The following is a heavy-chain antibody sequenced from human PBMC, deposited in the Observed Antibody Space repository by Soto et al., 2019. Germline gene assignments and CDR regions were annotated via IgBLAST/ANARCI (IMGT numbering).Heavy chain of an antibody. J-gene: IGHJ3*02. Sequence: QVQLQQWGAGLLKPSETLSLTCGVYGGSFSDYYWSWIRQPPGKGLEWIGEINHRGSTDYNPSLKSRVTISVDTSKNQFSLRLSSVTAADTAMYYCARGASWGEDAFDIWGQGTMVTVSS. CDR2: INHRGST. D-gene: IGHD7-27*01. CDR3: ARGASWGEDAFDI. V-gene: IGHV4-34*01. CDR1: GGSFSDYY.